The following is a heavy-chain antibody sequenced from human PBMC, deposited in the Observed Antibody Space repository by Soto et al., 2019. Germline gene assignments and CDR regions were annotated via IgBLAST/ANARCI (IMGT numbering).Heavy chain of an antibody. J-gene: IGHJ4*02. V-gene: IGHV1-46*01. CDR2: INPSGGST. CDR1: GYTFTSYY. Sequence: ASVKVSCKASGYTFTSYYMHWVRQAPGQGLEWMGIINPSGGSTSYAQKFEGRVTMTRDTSTSTVYMELSSLRSEDTAVYYCARVSKAGIAAAGFDSWRQGTMVSVSS. CDR3: ARVSKAGIAAAGFDS. D-gene: IGHD6-13*01.